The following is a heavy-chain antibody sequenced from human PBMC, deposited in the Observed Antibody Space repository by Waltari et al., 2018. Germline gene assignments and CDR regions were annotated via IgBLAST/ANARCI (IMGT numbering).Heavy chain of an antibody. Sequence: QVQLVQSGAEVKKPGASVKVSCKASGYTFTSYAINWVRQATGQGLEWLGGIIPIFGTANYAQKFQGRVTITTDESTSTAYMELSSLRSEDTAVYYCAIYSGCSGWFFDYWGQGTLVTVSS. CDR1: GYTFTSYA. CDR2: IIPIFGTA. J-gene: IGHJ4*02. D-gene: IGHD6-19*01. V-gene: IGHV1-69*01. CDR3: AIYSGCSGWFFDY.